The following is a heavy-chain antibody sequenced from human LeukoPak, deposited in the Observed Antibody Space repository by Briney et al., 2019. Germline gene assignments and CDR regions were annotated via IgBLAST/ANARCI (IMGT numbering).Heavy chain of an antibody. Sequence: GGSLRLSCAASGFTFSSYSMNWVRQAPGKGLEWVSYISSSSSTIYYADSVKGRFTISRDNAKNSLYLQMNSLRDEDTAVYYCARDKYYGSGSLRSQVPRGAFDIWGQGTMVTVSS. V-gene: IGHV3-48*02. D-gene: IGHD3-10*01. CDR1: GFTFSSYS. J-gene: IGHJ3*02. CDR3: ARDKYYGSGSLRSQVPRGAFDI. CDR2: ISSSSSTI.